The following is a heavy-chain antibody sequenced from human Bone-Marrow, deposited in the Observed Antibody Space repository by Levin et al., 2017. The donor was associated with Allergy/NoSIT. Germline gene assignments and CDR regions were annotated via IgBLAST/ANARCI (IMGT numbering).Heavy chain of an antibody. CDR2: ISTDGSDT. CDR3: VSDSSGWPVSPHDAFDI. D-gene: IGHD6-19*01. CDR1: GFAFSNYW. Sequence: GESLKISCVTSGFAFSNYWMHWVRQAPGKGLEWVSRISTDGSDTNYAGSVKGRFTISRDNAKNTLYLQMNSLRDADSAVYYCVSDSSGWPVSPHDAFDIWGQGTKVTVSS. J-gene: IGHJ3*02. V-gene: IGHV3-74*01.